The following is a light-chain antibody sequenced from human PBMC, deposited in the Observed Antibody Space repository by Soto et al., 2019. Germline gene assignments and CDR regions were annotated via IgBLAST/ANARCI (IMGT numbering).Light chain of an antibody. J-gene: IGKJ1*01. CDR1: QSVSIY. CDR2: DAS. Sequence: IVLTQSTATLSLSPGERATLSCRASQSVSIYLAWYQQKPGQAPRLLIYDASNRATGIPARFSGSGSGTDFTLTISSLEPEDFAVYYCHQYGNSPQTFGQGTKVDI. CDR3: HQYGNSPQT. V-gene: IGKV3-11*01.